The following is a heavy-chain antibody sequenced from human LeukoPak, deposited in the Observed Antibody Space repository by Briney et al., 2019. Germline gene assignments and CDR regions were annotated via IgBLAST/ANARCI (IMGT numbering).Heavy chain of an antibody. V-gene: IGHV4-30-4*08. J-gene: IGHJ5*02. CDR3: ARGRDIVLMVYAKIRSRFDP. Sequence: SQTLSLTCTVSGGSISSGDYYWSWIRQPPGKGLEWIGYIYYSGSTYYNPSLKSRVTISVDTSKNQFSLKLSSVTAADTAVYYCARGRDIVLMVYAKIRSRFDPWGQGTLVTVSS. D-gene: IGHD2-8*01. CDR2: IYYSGST. CDR1: GGSISSGDYY.